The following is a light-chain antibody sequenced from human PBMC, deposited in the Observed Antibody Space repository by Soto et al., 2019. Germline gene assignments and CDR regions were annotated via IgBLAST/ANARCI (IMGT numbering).Light chain of an antibody. CDR1: QSVSSSY. CDR2: GAS. V-gene: IGKV3-20*01. Sequence: EIALTQSRGTLSLSPGERATLSCRASQSVSSSYLAWYQQKPGQAPRLLIYGASSRATGIPEMFSGSGSGTDFTLTISRLEPEDFAVYYCQQYGSSPPRVTFGPGTKVDIK. CDR3: QQYGSSPPRVT. J-gene: IGKJ3*01.